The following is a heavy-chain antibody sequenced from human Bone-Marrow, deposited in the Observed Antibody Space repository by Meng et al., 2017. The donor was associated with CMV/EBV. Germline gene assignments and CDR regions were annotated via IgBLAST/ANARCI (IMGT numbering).Heavy chain of an antibody. J-gene: IGHJ4*02. CDR3: ARGTVGSSWYVSY. Sequence: GESLKISCAASGFTFSSHSMNWVRQAPGKGLEWVSVISYDGSNKYYADSVKGRFTISRDNSKNTLYLQMNSLRVEDTAVYYCARGTVGSSWYVSYWGQGTLVTVSS. V-gene: IGHV3-30*03. CDR1: GFTFSSHS. D-gene: IGHD6-13*01. CDR2: ISYDGSNK.